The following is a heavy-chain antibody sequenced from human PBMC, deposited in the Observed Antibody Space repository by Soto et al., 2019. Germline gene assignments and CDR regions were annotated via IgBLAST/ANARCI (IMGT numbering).Heavy chain of an antibody. CDR3: ARRDSNYAFDI. V-gene: IGHV4-39*01. CDR1: GGSISSSSYY. Sequence: QLQLQESGPGLVKPSETLSLTCTVSGGSISSSSYYWGWIRQPPGKGLEWIGSIYYSGSTYYNPSLKSRVTISVDTSKNQFSLKLSSVTAADTAVYYCARRDSNYAFDIWGQGTMVTVSS. CDR2: IYYSGST. D-gene: IGHD4-4*01. J-gene: IGHJ3*02.